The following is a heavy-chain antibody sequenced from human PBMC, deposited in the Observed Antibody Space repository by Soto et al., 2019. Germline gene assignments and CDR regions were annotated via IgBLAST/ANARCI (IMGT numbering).Heavy chain of an antibody. D-gene: IGHD6-19*01. CDR2: INHSGST. CDR1: GGSFSGYY. J-gene: IGHJ5*02. V-gene: IGHV4-34*02. Sequence: QVQLQQWGAGLLKPSETLSLTCDIYGGSFSGYYWSWIRQPPGKGLEWIGEINHSGSTNYNPSLKSRVARSVDTSKNQFSLKLSSVTAADMAVYYCAAAVARGWFDPWGQGTLVTVSS. CDR3: AAAVARGWFDP.